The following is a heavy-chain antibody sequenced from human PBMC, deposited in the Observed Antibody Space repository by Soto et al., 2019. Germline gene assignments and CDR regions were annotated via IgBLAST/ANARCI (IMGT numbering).Heavy chain of an antibody. CDR1: CGSISSYY. J-gene: IGHJ3*02. V-gene: IGHV4-59*01. CDR2: IYYSGST. CDR3: ARDRAMVRGTRAFDI. D-gene: IGHD3-10*01. Sequence: PSETLSLTCTVSCGSISSYYWSWIRQPPGKGLEWIGYIYYSGSTNYNPSLKSRVTISVDTSKNQFSLKLSSVTAADTAVYYCARDRAMVRGTRAFDIWGQGTMVTVSS.